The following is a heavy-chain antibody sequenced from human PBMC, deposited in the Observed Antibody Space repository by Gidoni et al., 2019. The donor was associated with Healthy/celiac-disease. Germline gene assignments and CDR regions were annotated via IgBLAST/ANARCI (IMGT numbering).Heavy chain of an antibody. CDR3: AREGGHYDFWSGYYNRAYYYYIDV. CDR2: INPSGGST. V-gene: IGHV1-46*01. J-gene: IGHJ6*03. Sequence: HVQLVQSGAEVTKPGDSVKVSCKASGYTFISYYMPWVRQALGQGLEWMGIINPSGGSTSYAQKFQCRVTMTRDTSTSTVYMSVSSLRSEDTAVYCCAREGGHYDFWSGYYNRAYYYYIDVWGKGTTVTVSS. CDR1: GYTFISYY. D-gene: IGHD3-3*01.